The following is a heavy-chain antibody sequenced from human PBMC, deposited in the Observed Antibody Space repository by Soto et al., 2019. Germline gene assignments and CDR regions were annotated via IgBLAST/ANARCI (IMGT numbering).Heavy chain of an antibody. CDR1: VGSISSGGYY. J-gene: IGHJ4*02. V-gene: IGHV4-31*03. Sequence: SETLSLTCTFSVGSISSGGYYCSWIRQHPWKGLEWIGYIYYSGSTYYNPSLKSRVTISVDTSKNQFSLKLSSVTAADTAVYYCARDAGYCSSPSCYIHYWGQGTLVTVSS. CDR3: ARDAGYCSSPSCYIHY. D-gene: IGHD2-2*02. CDR2: IYYSGST.